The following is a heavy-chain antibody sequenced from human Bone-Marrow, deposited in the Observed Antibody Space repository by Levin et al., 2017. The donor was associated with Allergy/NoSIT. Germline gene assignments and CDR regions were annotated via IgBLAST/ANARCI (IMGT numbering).Heavy chain of an antibody. V-gene: IGHV3-21*06. Sequence: SCAASGFVFSSHSMVWVRQAPGKGLEWIASIGRNSYPIHHADSVKGRFSVSRDNAKNSLFLQMNSLRDEDTAVYYWARADYSDNENYWGQGTLVTVSP. CDR1: GFVFSSHS. J-gene: IGHJ4*02. CDR2: IGRNSYPI. CDR3: ARADYSDNENY. D-gene: IGHD4-23*01.